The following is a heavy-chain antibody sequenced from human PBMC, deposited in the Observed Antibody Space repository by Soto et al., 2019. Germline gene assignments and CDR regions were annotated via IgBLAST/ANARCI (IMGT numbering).Heavy chain of an antibody. Sequence: GGSLRLSCAASGFTFSSYAMHWVRQAPGKGLEWVAVISYDGSNKYYADSVKGRFTISRDNSKNTLYLQMNSLRAEDTAVYYCARDPSGNYYYYYGMDVWGQGTTVTVSS. CDR3: ARDPSGNYYYYYGMDV. J-gene: IGHJ6*02. D-gene: IGHD1-1*01. V-gene: IGHV3-30-3*01. CDR1: GFTFSSYA. CDR2: ISYDGSNK.